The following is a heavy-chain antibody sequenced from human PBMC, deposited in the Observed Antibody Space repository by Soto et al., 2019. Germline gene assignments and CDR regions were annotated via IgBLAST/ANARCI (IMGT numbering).Heavy chain of an antibody. V-gene: IGHV4-31*03. J-gene: IGHJ5*02. CDR3: ARGPLSARWFAP. D-gene: IGHD6-6*01. Sequence: QVQLQESGPGLVKPSQTLSLTCTVSVGSISSGGYYWSWIRQHPGKGLEWIGYIYYSGSTYYNPSLKSRVTISVDTSKNPFSLKLSSVTAADTAVYYCARGPLSARWFAPWGQGTLVTVSS. CDR2: IYYSGST. CDR1: VGSISSGGYY.